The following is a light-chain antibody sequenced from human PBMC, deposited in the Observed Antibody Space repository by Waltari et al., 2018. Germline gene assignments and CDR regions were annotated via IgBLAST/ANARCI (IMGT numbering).Light chain of an antibody. CDR3: QQYNNWPFT. J-gene: IGKJ3*01. CDR2: GAS. V-gene: IGKV3-15*01. Sequence: EIVMTQSPATLSVSPGERATLSCRASQSVSSNLAWYQQKPGQAPRRLIYGASTRATGIPARFSGSASGTEFTLTISSLQSEDFAVYYCQQYNNWPFTFGPGTKVDIK. CDR1: QSVSSN.